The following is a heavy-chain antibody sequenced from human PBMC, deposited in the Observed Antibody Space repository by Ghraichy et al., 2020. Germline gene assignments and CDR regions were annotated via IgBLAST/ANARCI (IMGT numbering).Heavy chain of an antibody. CDR1: GGSISSGGYY. Sequence: SETLSLTCTVSGGSISSGGYYWSWIRQQPGKGLEWIGYIYYSGSTYYNPSLKSRVTISVDTSKNQFSLKLSSVTAADTAVYYCARAMIAPIYYFDYWGQGTLVTVSS. CDR3: ARAMIAPIYYFDY. CDR2: IYYSGST. V-gene: IGHV4-31*03. D-gene: IGHD3-22*01. J-gene: IGHJ4*02.